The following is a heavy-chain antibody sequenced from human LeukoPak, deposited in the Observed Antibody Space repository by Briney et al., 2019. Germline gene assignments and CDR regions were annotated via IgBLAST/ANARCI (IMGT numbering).Heavy chain of an antibody. J-gene: IGHJ4*02. V-gene: IGHV3-21*01. CDR1: GFSFSTHN. D-gene: IGHD7-27*01. CDR2: IGRDSSYV. Sequence: GGSLRLSCVASGFSFSTHNMNWDRQAPGQGLEWVSSIGRDSSYVYYADSLKGRFTISRDDAKNSLYLQMNNLRAEDTAVYYCASHFAHWGSHLFGYWGQGTLVTVSS. CDR3: ASHFAHWGSHLFGY.